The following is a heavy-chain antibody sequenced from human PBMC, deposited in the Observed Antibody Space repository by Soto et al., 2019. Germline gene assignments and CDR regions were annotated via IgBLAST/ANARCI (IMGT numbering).Heavy chain of an antibody. D-gene: IGHD6-19*01. CDR2: ISGSGGTT. V-gene: IGHV3-23*01. Sequence: GGSMRLACAASGLTFSSYAMSGVRQAPGKGLEWVSAISGSGGTTYYADSVKGRFTISRDNSKNTLYLQMNGLRAEDTAVYYCAKPHSSGWYAPGYWGQGTLVTVSS. CDR1: GLTFSSYA. CDR3: AKPHSSGWYAPGY. J-gene: IGHJ4*02.